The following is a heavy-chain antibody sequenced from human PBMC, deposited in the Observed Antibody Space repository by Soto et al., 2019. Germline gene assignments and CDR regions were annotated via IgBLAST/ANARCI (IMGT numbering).Heavy chain of an antibody. Sequence: GGSLRLSCAASGFTFSSYAMSWVRQAPGKGLEWVSLISDSGGSTYYADSVKGRFTIGRDNSENTLYLQMNSLRAEDTAVYYCAKGKVFDWLFDSWGRGTLVTVSS. CDR2: ISDSGGST. V-gene: IGHV3-23*01. D-gene: IGHD3-9*01. J-gene: IGHJ4*02. CDR3: AKGKVFDWLFDS. CDR1: GFTFSSYA.